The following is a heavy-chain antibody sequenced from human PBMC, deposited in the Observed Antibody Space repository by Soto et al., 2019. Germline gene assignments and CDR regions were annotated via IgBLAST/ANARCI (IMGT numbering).Heavy chain of an antibody. CDR1: GLTFRNAY. J-gene: IGHJ6*02. D-gene: IGHD2-8*01. CDR2: IRNKADGETT. V-gene: IGHV3-15*01. CDR3: ATGMLRFPIPLYFSYYGMDG. Sequence: GGSLRLSCIGSGLTFRNAYMSWVRQAPGKGLEWIGRIRNKADGETTDYAAPVKGRFTISRDDSKNTLYLQMNSLKTDDTAVYSCATGMLRFPIPLYFSYYGMDGWRQRITVTVS.